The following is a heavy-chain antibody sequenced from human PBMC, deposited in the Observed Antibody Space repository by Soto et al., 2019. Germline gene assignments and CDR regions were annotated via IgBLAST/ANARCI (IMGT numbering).Heavy chain of an antibody. CDR1: GGIFTNNA. J-gene: IGHJ6*02. CDR3: ATGGHNDGYNFFHGMDV. V-gene: IGHV1-69*01. Sequence: QVQVVQSGAEVKKPGSSVKVSCKVSGGIFTNNAISWVRQAPGQGLEWLGGVIPLFDTAYYAQIFRGRLRISAAGAKTAAYMEVSGLRSADTSVYCCATGGHNDGYNFFHGMDVWGQGSTVTVS. D-gene: IGHD3-16*01. CDR2: VIPLFDTA.